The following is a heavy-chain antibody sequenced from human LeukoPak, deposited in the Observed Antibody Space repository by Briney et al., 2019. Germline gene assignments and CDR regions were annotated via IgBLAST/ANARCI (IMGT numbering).Heavy chain of an antibody. J-gene: IGHJ4*02. V-gene: IGHV1-8*01. Sequence: ASVKVSCKASGYTFTSYDINWVRQATGRGLEWMGWMNPNSGNTGYAQKFQGRVTMTRNTSISTAYMELSSLRSEDTAVYYCARTDSYSSSWTFDYWGQGTLVTVSS. CDR1: GYTFTSYD. CDR2: MNPNSGNT. CDR3: ARTDSYSSSWTFDY. D-gene: IGHD6-13*01.